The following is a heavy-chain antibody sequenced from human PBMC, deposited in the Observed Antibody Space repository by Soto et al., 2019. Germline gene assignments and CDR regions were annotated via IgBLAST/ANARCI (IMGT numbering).Heavy chain of an antibody. J-gene: IGHJ5*02. CDR2: ISNDGSNK. CDR3: AKERREDFWSGYSASGWFDP. V-gene: IGHV3-30*18. Sequence: LRLSCAASGFTFSYYAVHWVRQAPGKGLEWVALISNDGSNKYYADSVKGRFTISRDNSKKTLYLQMNNLRAEDTAVYYCAKERREDFWSGYSASGWFDPWGQGTLVTVSS. CDR1: GFTFSYYA. D-gene: IGHD3-3*01.